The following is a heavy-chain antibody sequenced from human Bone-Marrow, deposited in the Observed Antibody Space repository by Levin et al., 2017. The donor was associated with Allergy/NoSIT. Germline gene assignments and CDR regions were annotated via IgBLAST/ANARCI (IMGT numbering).Heavy chain of an antibody. CDR3: ARSHDSGYNYYYYGMDV. CDR2: ISSSGSTI. CDR1: GFPFSDYY. Sequence: LSLTCAASGFPFSDYYMSWIRQAPGKGLEWVSYISSSGSTIYYADSVKGRFTISRDNAKNSLYLQMNSLRAEDTAVYYCARSHDSGYNYYYYGMDVWGQGTTVTVSS. D-gene: IGHD6-13*01. J-gene: IGHJ6*02. V-gene: IGHV3-11*01.